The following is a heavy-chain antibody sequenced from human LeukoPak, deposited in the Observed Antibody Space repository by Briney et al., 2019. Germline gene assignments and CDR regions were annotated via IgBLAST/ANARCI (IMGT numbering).Heavy chain of an antibody. CDR2: LYHSDST. Sequence: SETLSLTCAVSGYSISNGYYWVWIRQPPGKGLEWIGSLYHSDSTYYNPSLKSRVTMSVDTSKNQFSLKLSSVTAADTAVYYCARHGPESSSYDYWGQGTLVTVSS. J-gene: IGHJ4*02. CDR1: GYSISNGYY. D-gene: IGHD6-6*01. CDR3: ARHGPESSSYDY. V-gene: IGHV4-38-2*01.